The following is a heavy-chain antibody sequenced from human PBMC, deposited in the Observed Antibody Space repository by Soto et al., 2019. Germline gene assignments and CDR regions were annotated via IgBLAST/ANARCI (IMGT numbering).Heavy chain of an antibody. J-gene: IGHJ6*02. Sequence: GSLRLSCAASGFTFSDYYMSWIRQAPGKGLEWVSYISSSSSYTNYADSVKGRFTISRDNAKNSLYLQMNSLRAEDTAIYYCAPVPAASSYYNTDVWGQGTTVTVSS. D-gene: IGHD2-2*01. CDR2: ISSSSSYT. CDR3: APVPAASSYYNTDV. CDR1: GFTFSDYY. V-gene: IGHV3-11*03.